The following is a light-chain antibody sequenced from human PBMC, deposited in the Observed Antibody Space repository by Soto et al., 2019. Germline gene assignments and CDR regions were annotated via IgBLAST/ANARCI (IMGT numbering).Light chain of an antibody. CDR2: GAS. J-gene: IGKJ1*01. V-gene: IGKV3-20*01. CDR3: QQYGGSPGT. Sequence: ESVLTQSPGTLSLSRGERATLTCRASQSVGSSYLAWYQQKPGQAPRLLIFGASNRAAGIPARFSGSGSGTDFTLTINRLQPEDFAVYYCQQYGGSPGTFGQGTKVEIK. CDR1: QSVGSSY.